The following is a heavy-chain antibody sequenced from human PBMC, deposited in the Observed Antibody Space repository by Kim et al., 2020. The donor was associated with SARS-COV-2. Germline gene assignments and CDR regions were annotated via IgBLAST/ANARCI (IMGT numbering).Heavy chain of an antibody. CDR1: GFTFSSYG. J-gene: IGHJ4*02. D-gene: IGHD6-13*01. CDR2: IWYDGSNK. V-gene: IGHV3-33*01. CDR3: ARDFGSSWNGSEDY. Sequence: GGSLRLSCAASGFTFSSYGMHWVRQAPGKGLEWVAVIWYDGSNKYYADSAKGRFTISRDNSKNTLYLQMNSLRAEDTAVYYCARDFGSSWNGSEDYWGQGTLVTVSS.